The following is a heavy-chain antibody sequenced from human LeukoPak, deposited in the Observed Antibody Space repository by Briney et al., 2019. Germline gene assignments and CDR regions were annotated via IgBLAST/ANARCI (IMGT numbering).Heavy chain of an antibody. CDR1: GFTFSSYS. CDR2: ISSSSSYI. D-gene: IGHD5-12*01. V-gene: IGHV3-21*01. J-gene: IGHJ4*02. CDR3: ARDGPRGTKWLTDY. Sequence: GSLRLSCAASGFTFSSYSMNWVRQAPGKGLEWVSSISSSSSYIYYADSVKGRFTIYRDNTKHSLYLQRNSLRAEDTAVYYCARDGPRGTKWLTDYWGQGTLVTVSS.